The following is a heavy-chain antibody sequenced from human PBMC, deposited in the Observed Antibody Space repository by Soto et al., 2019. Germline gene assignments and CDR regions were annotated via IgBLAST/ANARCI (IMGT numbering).Heavy chain of an antibody. CDR2: INPSGGST. V-gene: IGHV1-46*01. J-gene: IGHJ6*02. CDR3: ARGDRDRETGLVPAAIDGMDV. Sequence: ASVKVSCKASGYTFTSYYMHWVRQAPGQGLEWMGIINPSGGSTSYAQKFQGRVTMTRDTSTSTVYMELSSLRSEDTAVYYCARGDRDRETGLVPAAIDGMDVWGQGTTVTVSS. CDR1: GYTFTSYY. D-gene: IGHD2-2*01.